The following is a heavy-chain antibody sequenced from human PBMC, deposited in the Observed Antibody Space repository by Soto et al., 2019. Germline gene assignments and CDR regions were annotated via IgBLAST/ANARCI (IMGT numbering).Heavy chain of an antibody. CDR1: GGSFSGYY. D-gene: IGHD2-15*01. CDR2: INHSGST. Sequence: QVQLQQWGAGLLKPSETLSLTCAVYGGSFSGYYWSWIRQPPGKGLEWIGEINHSGSTNYNPSLKSRVTISVDTSKNQFSLKLSSVTAADTAVYYCARGQDCSGGSCYTSWGQGTLVTVSS. J-gene: IGHJ5*02. V-gene: IGHV4-34*01. CDR3: ARGQDCSGGSCYTS.